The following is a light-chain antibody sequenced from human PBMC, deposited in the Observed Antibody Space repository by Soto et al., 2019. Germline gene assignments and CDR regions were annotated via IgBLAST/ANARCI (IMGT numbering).Light chain of an antibody. CDR3: QQYYSYPLT. CDR2: AAS. J-gene: IGKJ4*01. Sequence: AIRMTQSPSSLSASTGDRVTITCRASQGISSYLAWYQQKPGKAPKLLIYAASTLQSGVPSRFSGSGSGTDFTLTISCLQSEDFATYYCQQYYSYPLTCGGGTKVDI. V-gene: IGKV1-8*01. CDR1: QGISSY.